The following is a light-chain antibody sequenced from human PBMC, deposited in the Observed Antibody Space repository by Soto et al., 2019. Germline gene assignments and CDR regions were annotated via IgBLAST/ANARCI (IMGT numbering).Light chain of an antibody. CDR3: QQYNNWPRT. CDR2: GAS. Sequence: EIVMTQSPATLSVSPGERATLSCRASQSISSNLAWYQQKPGQAPRLLIYGASTRATGVPARFSVSGAGTEFNLNISSMQSEDFAVYYCQQYNNWPRTFGQGTK. J-gene: IGKJ1*01. CDR1: QSISSN. V-gene: IGKV3-15*01.